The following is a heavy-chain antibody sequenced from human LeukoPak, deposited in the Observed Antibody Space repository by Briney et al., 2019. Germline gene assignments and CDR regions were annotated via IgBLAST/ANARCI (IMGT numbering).Heavy chain of an antibody. D-gene: IGHD4-17*01. Sequence: GGSLRLSCAASGFTFSSDSMNWVRHAPGKGLEWGSSISSSSSYIYYTDSVKGRFTISRDNAKNSLYLKMNSLRAEDTAVYYCARDYYGDYALDYWGQGTLVTVSS. CDR3: ARDYYGDYALDY. CDR2: ISSSSSYI. V-gene: IGHV3-21*01. J-gene: IGHJ4*02. CDR1: GFTFSSDS.